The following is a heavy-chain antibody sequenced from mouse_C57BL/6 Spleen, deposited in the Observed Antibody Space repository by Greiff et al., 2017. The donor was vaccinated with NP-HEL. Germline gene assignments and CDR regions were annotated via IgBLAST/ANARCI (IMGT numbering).Heavy chain of an antibody. CDR3: ARLGTVVARYYFDY. D-gene: IGHD1-1*01. Sequence: EVQLVESGGDLVKPGGSLKLSCAASGFTFSSYGMSWVRQTPDKRLEWVATISSGGSYTYYPDSVKGRFTISSDNAKNNLYLQMSSLKSEDTAMYYCARLGTVVARYYFDYWGQGTTLTVSS. J-gene: IGHJ2*01. V-gene: IGHV5-6*01. CDR1: GFTFSSYG. CDR2: ISSGGSYT.